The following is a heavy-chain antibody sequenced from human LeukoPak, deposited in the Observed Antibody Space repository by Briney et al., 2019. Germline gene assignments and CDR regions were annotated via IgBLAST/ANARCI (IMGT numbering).Heavy chain of an antibody. CDR1: GFPFSSYA. J-gene: IGHJ6*02. CDR3: VRGYPFGPYGMDV. V-gene: IGHV3-64D*09. Sequence: GGSLRLSCSASGFPFSSYAMHWVRQAPGKGLEYVSAISDSGGSTYYADSVKGRFTISRDNSKNTLYLQMSSLRAEDTAVYFCVRGYPFGPYGMDVWGQGTTVTVSS. D-gene: IGHD5-18*01. CDR2: ISDSGGST.